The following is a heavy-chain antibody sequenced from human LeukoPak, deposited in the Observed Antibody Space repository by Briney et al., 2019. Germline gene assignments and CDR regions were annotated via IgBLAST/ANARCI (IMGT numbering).Heavy chain of an antibody. CDR2: IDGDGSGT. Sequence: GGSLRLSCAASGLTFSNHWMYWVRQAPGKGLVWVSRIDGDGSGTSYADSVKGRFTISRDNAKNTSYLQMDSLRAEDSAVYYCATVFDYWGQGTLVTVSS. V-gene: IGHV3-74*01. CDR3: ATVFDY. CDR1: GLTFSNHW. J-gene: IGHJ4*02. D-gene: IGHD4-17*01.